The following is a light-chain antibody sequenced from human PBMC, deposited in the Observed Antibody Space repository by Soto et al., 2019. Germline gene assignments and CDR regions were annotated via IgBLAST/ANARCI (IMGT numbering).Light chain of an antibody. CDR1: QSISNH. J-gene: IGKJ1*01. Sequence: DIQMTQSPSSLSASVEDRVIITCRASQSISNHLNWYQQKPGKAPKVLIYDASSWAGGVPSRFTGSGSGTEFTLTINSLQPDDFATYYCQQYSVYWTFGQGTKVDI. CDR3: QQYSVYWT. CDR2: DAS. V-gene: IGKV1-5*01.